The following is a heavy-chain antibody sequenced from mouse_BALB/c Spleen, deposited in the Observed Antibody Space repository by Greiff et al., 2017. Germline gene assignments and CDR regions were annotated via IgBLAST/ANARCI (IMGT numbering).Heavy chain of an antibody. V-gene: IGHV2-9*02. D-gene: IGHD2-10*01. J-gene: IGHJ4*01. CDR1: GFSLTSYG. Sequence: VKLMESGPGLVAPSQSLSITCTVSGFSLTSYGVHWVRQPPGKGLEWLGVIWAGGSTNYNSALMSRLSISKDNSKSQVFLNMNSLQTDDTAMYYCARDRSYYGAMDYWGQGTSVTVSS. CDR2: IWAGGST. CDR3: ARDRSYYGAMDY.